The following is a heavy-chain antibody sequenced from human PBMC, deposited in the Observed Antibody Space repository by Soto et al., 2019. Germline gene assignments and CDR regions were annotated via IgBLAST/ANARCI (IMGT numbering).Heavy chain of an antibody. CDR2: IYSGGST. CDR1: GFTVSSNY. D-gene: IGHD3-16*01. V-gene: IGHV3-66*04. Sequence: EVQLVESGGGLVQPGGSLRLSCAASGFTVSSNYMSWVRQAPGKGLEWVSVIYSGGSTYYADSVKGRFTISRDNSKNTLYLQMNSLRAEDTAEYYCARPWGDYYYYYMDVWGKGTTVTVSS. CDR3: ARPWGDYYYYYMDV. J-gene: IGHJ6*03.